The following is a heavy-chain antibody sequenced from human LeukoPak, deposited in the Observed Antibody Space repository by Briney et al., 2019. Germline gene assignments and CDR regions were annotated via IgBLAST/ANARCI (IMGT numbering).Heavy chain of an antibody. V-gene: IGHV3-30-3*01. CDR3: AKDAVGGTAYYFDN. J-gene: IGHJ4*02. D-gene: IGHD1-26*01. Sequence: GGSLRLSCAASGFTFRSYTTHWVRQAPGKGLEWVAVISYDGSNKYYADSVKGRFTISRDNSKNTLYLQMNRLRAEDTAVYYCAKDAVGGTAYYFDNWGQGTLVTVSS. CDR2: ISYDGSNK. CDR1: GFTFRSYT.